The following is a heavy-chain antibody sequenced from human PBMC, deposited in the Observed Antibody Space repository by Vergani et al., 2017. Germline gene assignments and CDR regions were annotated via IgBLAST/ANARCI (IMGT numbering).Heavy chain of an antibody. J-gene: IGHJ6*02. CDR3: ARGYYYGSGRNYGMDV. CDR1: GYTFTGYY. D-gene: IGHD3-10*01. Sequence: QVQLVQSGAEVKKPGASVKVSCKASGYTFTGYYMHWVRQAPGQGLEWMGWINPNSGGTNYAQKFQGWVTMTRETSISTAYMELSRLRSDDTAVYYCARGYYYGSGRNYGMDVWGQGTTVTVSS. V-gene: IGHV1-2*04. CDR2: INPNSGGT.